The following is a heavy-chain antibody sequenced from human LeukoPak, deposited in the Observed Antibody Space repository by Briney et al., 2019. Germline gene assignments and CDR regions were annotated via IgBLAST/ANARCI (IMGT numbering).Heavy chain of an antibody. CDR3: ARMLYTTSRDY. V-gene: IGHV4-59*01. CDR2: IYYTGST. J-gene: IGHJ4*02. D-gene: IGHD6-13*01. Sequence: SETLSLTCTVSGASISNYYWSWIRQPPGKGLEWIGYIYYTGSTNYNPSLKSRVTISVDTSKNQFSLRLSSVTAADTAVYYCARMLYTTSRDYWGQGTLVTVSS. CDR1: GASISNYY.